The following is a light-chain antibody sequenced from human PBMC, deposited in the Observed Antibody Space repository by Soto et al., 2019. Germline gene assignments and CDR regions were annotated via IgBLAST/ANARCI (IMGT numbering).Light chain of an antibody. J-gene: IGLJ2*01. CDR2: DVN. Sequence: QSALTQPASVSWSHGQSIPISCTGTSSDLGAYNFVSWYQQHPGKAPKLMLYDVNIRPSGVSNRFSGSKSGNTASLTISGLQAEDEADYYCTSCTTSTTMIFGGGTKLTVL. CDR1: SSDLGAYNF. V-gene: IGLV2-14*03. CDR3: TSCTTSTTMI.